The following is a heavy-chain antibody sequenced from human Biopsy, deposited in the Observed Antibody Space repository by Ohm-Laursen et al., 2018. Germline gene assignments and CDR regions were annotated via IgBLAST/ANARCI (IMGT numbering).Heavy chain of an antibody. Sequence: SSVEVSCKVSGYTFTNYNVNWVRQATGQGLEWMGWMNPNSGNTGYAQKFQGRVTMTRNTSISTAYMELSSLTSVDTAVYYCARDFNYDGGGSFNFDYWGQGTLVTVSS. D-gene: IGHD3-22*01. J-gene: IGHJ4*02. CDR2: MNPNSGNT. CDR3: ARDFNYDGGGSFNFDY. V-gene: IGHV1-8*01. CDR1: GYTFTNYN.